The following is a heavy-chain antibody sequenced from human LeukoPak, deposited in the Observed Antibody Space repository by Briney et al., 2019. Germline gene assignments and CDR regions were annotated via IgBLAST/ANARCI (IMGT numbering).Heavy chain of an antibody. CDR1: GFTFRNFG. CDR3: VKDVVPGRTGAGPGS. D-gene: IGHD6-13*01. Sequence: GGSLRLSCVASGFTFRNFGIHWVRQTPDKGLEWVAFIEHDGNGAYYPESVKGRFSLSRDDSKTAVSLQMSSLRAEDTALYYCVKDVVPGRTGAGPGSWGQGTLVTVSS. V-gene: IGHV3-30*02. J-gene: IGHJ5*02. CDR2: IEHDGNGA.